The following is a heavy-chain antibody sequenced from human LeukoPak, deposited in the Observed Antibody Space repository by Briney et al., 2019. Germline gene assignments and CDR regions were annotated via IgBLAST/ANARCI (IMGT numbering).Heavy chain of an antibody. J-gene: IGHJ3*02. D-gene: IGHD3-9*01. CDR2: ISSSGSTI. Sequence: GGSLRLSCAASGFTFSSYEMNWVRQAPGKGLEWVSYISSSGSTIYYADSVKGRFTISRDNAKNSLYLQMNSLRAEDTAVYYCAGSFQNYDILTGYYGPGAFDIWGQGTMVTVSS. CDR1: GFTFSSYE. V-gene: IGHV3-48*03. CDR3: AGSFQNYDILTGYYGPGAFDI.